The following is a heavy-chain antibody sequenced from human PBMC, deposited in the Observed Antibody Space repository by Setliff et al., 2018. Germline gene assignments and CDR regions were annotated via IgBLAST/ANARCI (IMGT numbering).Heavy chain of an antibody. CDR2: INHSGIT. CDR3: ARIKWFGETDCFDS. D-gene: IGHD3-10*01. CDR1: GDTLSVYY. V-gene: IGHV4-34*01. J-gene: IGHJ5*01. Sequence: SETLSLTCTVSGDTLSVYYWSWVRQSPGQGLEWIGEINHSGITNYNPSLKSRVTMSVDTSKNQFSLKLNSLTAADTAVYYCARIKWFGETDCFDSWGQGTLVTVSS.